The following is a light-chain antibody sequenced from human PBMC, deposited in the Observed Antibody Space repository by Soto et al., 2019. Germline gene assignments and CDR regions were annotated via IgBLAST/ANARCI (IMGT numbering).Light chain of an antibody. CDR2: GNS. CDR1: ISNIGAGYD. V-gene: IGLV1-40*01. J-gene: IGLJ3*02. CDR3: QSYDSSLSGWV. Sequence: QSVLTQPPSVSVAPGQRVTISCTGSISNIGAGYDVHWYQQLPGTAPKLLIYGNSNRPSGVPDRFSGSKSGTSASLAITGLQAEDEAHYYCQSYDSSLSGWVFGGGTKLTVL.